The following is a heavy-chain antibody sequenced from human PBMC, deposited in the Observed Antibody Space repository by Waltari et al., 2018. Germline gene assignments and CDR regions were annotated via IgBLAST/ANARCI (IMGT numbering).Heavy chain of an antibody. CDR1: GGSISSGSYY. CDR2: IYTSGST. J-gene: IGHJ4*02. Sequence: QVQLQESGPGLVKPSQTLSLTCTVPGGSISSGSYYWRWIRQPAGKGLEWIGRIYTSGSTNYNPYLKSRVTISVDTSKNQFSLKLSSVTAADTAVYYCAREMDTIFGVVTLYYFDYWGQGTLVTVSS. CDR3: AREMDTIFGVVTLYYFDY. D-gene: IGHD3-3*01. V-gene: IGHV4-61*02.